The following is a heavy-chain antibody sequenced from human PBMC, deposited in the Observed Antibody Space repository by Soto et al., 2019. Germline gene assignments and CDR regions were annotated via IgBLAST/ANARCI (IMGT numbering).Heavy chain of an antibody. CDR3: AKEYCSGGSCPAPYYYYYMDV. CDR1: GFTFSSYG. D-gene: IGHD2-15*01. J-gene: IGHJ6*03. CDR2: ISYDGSNK. V-gene: IGHV3-30*18. Sequence: QVQLVESGGGVVQPGRSLRLSCAASGFTFSSYGMHWVRQAPGKGLEWVAVISYDGSNKYYADSVKGRFTISRDNSKNTLYLQMNSLRAEDTAVYYCAKEYCSGGSCPAPYYYYYMDVWGKGTTVTVSS.